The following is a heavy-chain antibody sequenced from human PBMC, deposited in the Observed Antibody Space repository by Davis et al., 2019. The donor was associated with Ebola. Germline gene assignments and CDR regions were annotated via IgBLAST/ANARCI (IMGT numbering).Heavy chain of an antibody. D-gene: IGHD3-3*01. V-gene: IGHV1-46*01. J-gene: IGHJ5*02. CDR2: INPSGGST. Sequence: ASVKVSCKASGYTFTSYYMHWVRQAPGQGLEWMGIINPSGGSTSYAQKLQGRVTMTTDTSTSTAYMELRSLRSDDTAVYYCARGGRITIFGVATPWGQGTLVTVSS. CDR3: ARGGRITIFGVATP. CDR1: GYTFTSYY.